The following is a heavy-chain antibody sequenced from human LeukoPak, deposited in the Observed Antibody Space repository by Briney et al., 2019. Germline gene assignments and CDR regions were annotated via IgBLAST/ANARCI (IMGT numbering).Heavy chain of an antibody. D-gene: IGHD2-15*01. CDR2: ISYDGDNK. V-gene: IGHV3-30*18. Sequence: GGSLRLSCAASGFTFSSYGMHWVRQAPGKGLEWVAVISYDGDNKYYADSVKGRFTISRDNSKNTLYLQMNSLRAEDTAVYYCAKEGGSLPHGMDVWGQGTTVTVSS. J-gene: IGHJ6*02. CDR1: GFTFSSYG. CDR3: AKEGGSLPHGMDV.